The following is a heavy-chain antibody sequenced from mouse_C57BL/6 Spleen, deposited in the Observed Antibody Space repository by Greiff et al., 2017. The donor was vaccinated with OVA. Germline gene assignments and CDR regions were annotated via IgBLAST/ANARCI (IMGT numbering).Heavy chain of an antibody. J-gene: IGHJ2*01. Sequence: VQLQQSGPELVKPGASVKISCKASGYSFTSYYIHWVKQRPGQGLEWIGWIYPGSGNTKYNEKFKGKATLTADTSSSTAYLQLSSLTSEDSAVYYCARLSYGSSWDYWGQGTTLTVSS. D-gene: IGHD1-1*01. CDR2: IYPGSGNT. CDR3: ARLSYGSSWDY. CDR1: GYSFTSYY. V-gene: IGHV1-66*01.